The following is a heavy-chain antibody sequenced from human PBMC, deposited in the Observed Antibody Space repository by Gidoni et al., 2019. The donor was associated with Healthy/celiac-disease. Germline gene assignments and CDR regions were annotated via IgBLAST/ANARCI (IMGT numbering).Heavy chain of an antibody. CDR2: IYSGGST. CDR3: ARGQEYFDWLLTYYFDY. J-gene: IGHJ4*02. Sequence: EVQLVESGGGWVQPGGSLRLPCAASGFPVSSNYMSWVRQAPGKGLEWVSVIYSGGSTNYADSVKGRFTISRDNSKNTLYLQMNSLRAEDTAVYYCARGQEYFDWLLTYYFDYWGQGTLVTVSS. V-gene: IGHV3-66*02. CDR1: GFPVSSNY. D-gene: IGHD3-9*01.